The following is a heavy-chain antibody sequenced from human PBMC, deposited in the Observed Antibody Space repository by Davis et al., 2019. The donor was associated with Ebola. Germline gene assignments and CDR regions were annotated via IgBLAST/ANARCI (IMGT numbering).Heavy chain of an antibody. Sequence: PGRSLRLSCAASGFTFSSYSMNWVRQAPGKGLEWVSSISSRSSDIYYADSVKGRFTISRDNAKNSLYLQMNSLRAEDTAVYYCARDLNPIYYFDYWGQGTLVTVSS. D-gene: IGHD1-14*01. CDR2: ISSRSSDI. V-gene: IGHV3-21*01. CDR3: ARDLNPIYYFDY. J-gene: IGHJ4*02. CDR1: GFTFSSYS.